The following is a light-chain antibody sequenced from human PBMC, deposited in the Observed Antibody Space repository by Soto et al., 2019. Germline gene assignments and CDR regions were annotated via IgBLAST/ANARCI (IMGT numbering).Light chain of an antibody. CDR2: DVS. J-gene: IGLJ1*01. CDR3: SSYTSSSTLEV. V-gene: IGLV2-14*01. Sequence: QSALTQPASVSGSPGQSITISCTGTSSDVGGYNYVSWYQQHPGKAPKLMIYDVSNRPSGVSNRFSGSKSGNTAPLTISGLQAEDEADYYCSSYTSSSTLEVFGTGTKVTVL. CDR1: SSDVGGYNY.